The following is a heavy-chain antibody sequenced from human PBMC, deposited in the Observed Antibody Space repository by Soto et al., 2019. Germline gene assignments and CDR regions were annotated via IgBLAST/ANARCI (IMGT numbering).Heavy chain of an antibody. D-gene: IGHD3-16*01. CDR1: GYTFTSYG. Sequence: ASVKVSCKTFGYTFTSYGIGWARQAPGQGLEWMGWINTYNGNTNYAQNLQGRVTLTTDTSTSTAYMELRSLRSNDTAIYYCAMVDVYVTPSPQDVWGQGTMVTVSS. CDR2: INTYNGNT. V-gene: IGHV1-18*01. J-gene: IGHJ6*02. CDR3: AMVDVYVTPSPQDV.